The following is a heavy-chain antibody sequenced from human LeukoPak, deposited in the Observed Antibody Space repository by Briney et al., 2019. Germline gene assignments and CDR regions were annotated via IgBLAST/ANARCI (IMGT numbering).Heavy chain of an antibody. Sequence: RASVKVSCKASGYTFTSYAMHWVRQAPGQRLEWMGWINAGNGNTKYSQKFQGGVTITRDTSASTAYMELSSLRSEDTAVYYCARVVGATDFDYWGQGTLVTVSS. CDR2: INAGNGNT. V-gene: IGHV1-3*01. CDR3: ARVVGATDFDY. D-gene: IGHD1-26*01. CDR1: GYTFTSYA. J-gene: IGHJ4*02.